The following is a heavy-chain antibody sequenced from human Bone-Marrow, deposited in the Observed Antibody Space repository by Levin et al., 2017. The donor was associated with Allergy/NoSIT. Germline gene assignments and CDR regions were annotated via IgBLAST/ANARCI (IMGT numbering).Heavy chain of an antibody. Sequence: PGESLKISCTVSGFTFADYALSWFRQAPGKGLEWVAFIRNRDYGGTTEYAASVKGRFTISRDDSKSIAYLQMTSLKTEDTAVYYCSRPPTYYGSGSYYNGFDHWGQGTLVTVSS. J-gene: IGHJ4*02. CDR3: SRPPTYYGSGSYYNGFDH. CDR1: GFTFADYA. CDR2: IRNRDYGGTT. V-gene: IGHV3-49*03. D-gene: IGHD3-10*01.